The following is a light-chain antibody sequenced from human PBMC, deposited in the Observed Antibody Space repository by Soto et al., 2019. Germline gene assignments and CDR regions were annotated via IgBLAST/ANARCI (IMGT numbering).Light chain of an antibody. Sequence: DIQMTQSPSTLSASVGDRVTITCRASQSINSWLAWYQQKPGKAPKLLIYKASNLESGVPSRFSGSRSGTDFTLTISSLQPDDFATYHCQQYESFFPLTFGGGTKVDIK. CDR1: QSINSW. CDR2: KAS. V-gene: IGKV1-5*03. CDR3: QQYESFFPLT. J-gene: IGKJ4*01.